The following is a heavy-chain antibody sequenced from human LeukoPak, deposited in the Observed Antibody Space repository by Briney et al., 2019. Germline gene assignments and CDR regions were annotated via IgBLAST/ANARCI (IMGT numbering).Heavy chain of an antibody. J-gene: IGHJ4*02. V-gene: IGHV3-7*01. Sequence: GGSLRLSCAASGFTFSSYWMSWVRQAPGKGLEWVANIKQDGSEKYYVDSVKGRFTISRDNAKNSLYLQMNSLRAEDTAVYYCVRAGGSSWSGYWGQGTLVTVSS. D-gene: IGHD6-13*01. CDR3: VRAGGSSWSGY. CDR2: IKQDGSEK. CDR1: GFTFSSYW.